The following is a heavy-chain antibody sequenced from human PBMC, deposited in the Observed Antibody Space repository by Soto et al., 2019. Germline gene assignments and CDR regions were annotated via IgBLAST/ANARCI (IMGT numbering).Heavy chain of an antibody. CDR1: GFTFNNYG. CDR2: ISYDGDNE. J-gene: IGHJ4*02. Sequence: QVQLVESGGGVVQPGRSLRLSCAASGFTFNNYGMHWVRQAPGKGLEWVAIISYDGDNEYYADSVRGRFTISRDNSKNTMYLQTSSLRHEDTAVYYCAKDGGPVYCNSPGCSAKHFDYWGQGTLVTVSS. CDR3: AKDGGPVYCNSPGCSAKHFDY. D-gene: IGHD2-2*01. V-gene: IGHV3-30*18.